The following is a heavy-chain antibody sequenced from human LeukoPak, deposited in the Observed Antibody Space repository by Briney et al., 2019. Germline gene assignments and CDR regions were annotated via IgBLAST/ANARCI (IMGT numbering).Heavy chain of an antibody. CDR3: ARAGNTASGSLDY. Sequence: ASVNVSCKASGYTFTSYGISWVRQAPGQGLEWMGWISADKGNTTYVQKFQGRVTMTTDTSTSTAHMELRSLRSDDTAVYYCARAGNTASGSLDYWGQGTLVTVSS. CDR2: ISADKGNT. J-gene: IGHJ4*02. D-gene: IGHD3-10*01. V-gene: IGHV1-18*01. CDR1: GYTFTSYG.